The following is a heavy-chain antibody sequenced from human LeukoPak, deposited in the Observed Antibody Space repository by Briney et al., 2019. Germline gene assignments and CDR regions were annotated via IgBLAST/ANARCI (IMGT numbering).Heavy chain of an antibody. D-gene: IGHD7-27*01. CDR1: GYTLSSYE. J-gene: IGHJ3*02. V-gene: IGHV3-48*03. CDR2: ISSSGSTI. Sequence: GGSLRLSCAASGYTLSSYEMNWVRQAPGKGLERVSYISSSGSTIYYADSVKGRFTISRDNAKNSLYLQMNSLRAEDTAVYYCAATNWGYAFDIWGQGTMVTVSP. CDR3: AATNWGYAFDI.